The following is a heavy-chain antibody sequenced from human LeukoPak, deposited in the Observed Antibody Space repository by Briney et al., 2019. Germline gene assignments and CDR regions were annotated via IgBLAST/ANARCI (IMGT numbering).Heavy chain of an antibody. CDR1: GFTFSSYA. CDR3: AKDKSSGYSSSWYSAFDI. J-gene: IGHJ3*02. CDR2: ISGSGGST. V-gene: IGHV3-23*01. Sequence: GGSLRLSCAASGFTFSSYAMSWVRQAPGKGLEWVSAISGSGGSTYYADSVKGRFTISRDNSKNTLYLQMNSLRAEDTAVYYCAKDKSSGYSSSWYSAFDIWDQGTMVTVSS. D-gene: IGHD6-13*01.